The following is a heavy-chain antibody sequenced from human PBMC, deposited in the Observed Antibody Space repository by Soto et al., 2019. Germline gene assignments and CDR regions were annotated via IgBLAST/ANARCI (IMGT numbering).Heavy chain of an antibody. Sequence: PGGSLRLSCAASEFTFDSYAMTWVRQARGKGLEWVSTISGNGGTTYYADSVKGRFTISRDNSKNTLFLQMNSLSAEDTAVYYCAKEHSNYAPYTFYYGMDVWGQGTTVTVSS. J-gene: IGHJ6*02. V-gene: IGHV3-23*01. D-gene: IGHD4-4*01. CDR2: ISGNGGTT. CDR3: AKEHSNYAPYTFYYGMDV. CDR1: EFTFDSYA.